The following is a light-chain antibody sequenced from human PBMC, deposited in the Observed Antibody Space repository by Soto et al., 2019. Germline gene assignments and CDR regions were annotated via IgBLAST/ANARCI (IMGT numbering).Light chain of an antibody. CDR1: QSVSSN. J-gene: IGKJ1*01. CDR3: QQYNNWPPWT. CDR2: GAS. Sequence: EIVLTQSPATVSLSPGERATLSCRASQSVSSNLAWYQQKPGQAPRLLIYGASTRATGIPARFSGSGSGTEFTLTISSLQSEDFAVYYCQQYNNWPPWTFGQGTKVEIK. V-gene: IGKV3-15*01.